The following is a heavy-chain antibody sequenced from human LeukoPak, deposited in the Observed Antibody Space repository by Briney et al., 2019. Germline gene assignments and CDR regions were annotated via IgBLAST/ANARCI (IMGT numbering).Heavy chain of an antibody. CDR2: IYYSGST. CDR3: ARDGGYSYGYHGRYFDY. CDR1: GGSISSSSYY. J-gene: IGHJ4*02. D-gene: IGHD5-18*01. Sequence: SETLSLTCTVSGGSISSSSYYWGWIRQPPGKGLEWIGSIYYSGSTYYNPSLKSRVTISVDTSKNQFSLKLSSVTAADTAVYYCARDGGYSYGYHGRYFDYWGQGTLVTVSS. V-gene: IGHV4-39*07.